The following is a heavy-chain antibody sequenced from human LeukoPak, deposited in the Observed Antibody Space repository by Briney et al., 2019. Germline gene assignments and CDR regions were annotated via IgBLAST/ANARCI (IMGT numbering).Heavy chain of an antibody. CDR3: AKNAAAGYYSYCMDV. D-gene: IGHD6-13*01. J-gene: IGHJ6*03. CDR1: GFTFSSYA. V-gene: IGHV3-23*01. Sequence: GGSLRLSCAASGFTFSSYAMSWVHQAPGTGLEWVALISGSGGTTYYADSVKGRFTISRDNSKNTLYLQVNSLRADDTAVYYCAKNAAAGYYSYCMDVWGKGTTVTVSS. CDR2: ISGSGGTT.